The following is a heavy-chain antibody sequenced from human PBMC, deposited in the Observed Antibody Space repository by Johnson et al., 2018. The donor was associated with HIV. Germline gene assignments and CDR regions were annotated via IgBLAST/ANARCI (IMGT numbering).Heavy chain of an antibody. CDR2: ITYDGSNQ. V-gene: IGHV3-30*03. J-gene: IGHJ3*02. CDR1: GFTFSTYG. CDR3: ATSHGSHGAFDI. D-gene: IGHD1-26*01. Sequence: VQLVESGGGVVQPGRSLRLSCAASGFTFSTYGMHWVRQAPGKGLEWVAVITYDGSNQYYGDSVKGRFTISRDNSKNTLYLQMNSLRAEDTAVYYCATSHGSHGAFDIWGQGTMVTVSS.